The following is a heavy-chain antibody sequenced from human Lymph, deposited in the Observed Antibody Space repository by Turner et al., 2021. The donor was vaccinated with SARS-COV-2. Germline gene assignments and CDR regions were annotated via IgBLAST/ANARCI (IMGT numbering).Heavy chain of an antibody. V-gene: IGHV4-4*02. J-gene: IGHJ4*02. CDR3: ATKYCSGGSCSYFDY. D-gene: IGHD2-15*01. CDR1: GGSIRTSNW. Sequence: QVQLQESGPGLVKPSGALSLTCAVPGGSIRTSNWWGWVRQPPGKGLEWIRELYHSGNANYNPSRKSRVTISVDKSTNQFSLKLSSVTAADTAVYYCATKYCSGGSCSYFDYWGQGTLVTVSS. CDR2: LYHSGNA.